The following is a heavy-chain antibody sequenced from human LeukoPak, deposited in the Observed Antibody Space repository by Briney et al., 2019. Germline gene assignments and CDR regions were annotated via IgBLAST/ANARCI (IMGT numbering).Heavy chain of an antibody. V-gene: IGHV1-18*01. Sequence: ASVKVSCTASVYTFTSYGISWVRQAPGQGLEWMGWISAYNGNTNYAQKLQGRVTMTTDTSTSTAYMELRSLRSDDTAVYYCARDTGAHVLRFLEWLSQPHYYYYYGMDVWGQGTTVTVSS. CDR3: ARDTGAHVLRFLEWLSQPHYYYYYGMDV. CDR2: ISAYNGNT. J-gene: IGHJ6*02. D-gene: IGHD3-3*01. CDR1: VYTFTSYG.